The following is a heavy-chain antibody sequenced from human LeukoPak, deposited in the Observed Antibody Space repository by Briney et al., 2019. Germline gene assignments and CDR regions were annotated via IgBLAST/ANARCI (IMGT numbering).Heavy chain of an antibody. CDR2: IWYDGSNK. J-gene: IGHJ4*02. V-gene: IGHV3-33*01. Sequence: GGSLRLSCAESGFTFSSYGMHWGRQAPGKGLEWVAVIWYDGSNKYYADSVKGRFTISKDNFKNTLYLQMNSLRAEDTAVYYCARDLGYSSGGSCYPRGFDYWGQGTLVTVSS. CDR1: GFTFSSYG. D-gene: IGHD2-15*01. CDR3: ARDLGYSSGGSCYPRGFDY.